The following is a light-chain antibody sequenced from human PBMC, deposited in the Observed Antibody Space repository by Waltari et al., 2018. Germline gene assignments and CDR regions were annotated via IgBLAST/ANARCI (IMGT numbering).Light chain of an antibody. CDR2: GAS. CDR3: QHHFRLPAT. CDR1: QSISRY. Sequence: IMLTQSPGTLSLSPGERATLSCRASQSISRYLAWYQQKPGQAPRLLIYGASTRATGIPDRFSGSGSGTGFSLTSSGLEPEDSAVYYCQHHFRLPATFGQGTKVEIK. V-gene: IGKV3-20*01. J-gene: IGKJ1*01.